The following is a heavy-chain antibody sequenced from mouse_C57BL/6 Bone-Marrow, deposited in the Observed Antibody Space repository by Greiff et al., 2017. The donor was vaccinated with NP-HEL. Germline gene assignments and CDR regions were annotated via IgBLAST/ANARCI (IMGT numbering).Heavy chain of an antibody. CDR1: GYSFTGYY. CDR2: INPSTGGT. J-gene: IGHJ3*01. CDR3: ARWMGGNCGFAY. Sequence: VHVKQSGPELVKPGASVKISCKASGYSFTGYYMNWVKQSPEKSLEWIGEINPSTGGTTYNQKFKAKATLTVDKSSSTAYMQLKSLTSEDSAVYYCARWMGGNCGFAYWGQGTLVTVSA. D-gene: IGHD2-1*01. V-gene: IGHV1-42*01.